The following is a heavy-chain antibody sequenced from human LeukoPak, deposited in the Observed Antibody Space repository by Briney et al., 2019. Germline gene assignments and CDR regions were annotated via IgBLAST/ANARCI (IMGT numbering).Heavy chain of an antibody. CDR3: ARDAGSGSYYSYAYYYYYMDV. D-gene: IGHD3-10*01. J-gene: IGHJ6*03. CDR2: ISSSSSTI. V-gene: IGHV3-48*04. Sequence: GGSLRLSCAASGFTFSSYSMNWVRQAPGKGLEWVSYISSSSSTIYYADSVKGRFTISRDNAKNSLYLQMNSLRAEDTAVYYCARDAGSGSYYSYAYYYYYMDVWGKGTTVTVSS. CDR1: GFTFSSYS.